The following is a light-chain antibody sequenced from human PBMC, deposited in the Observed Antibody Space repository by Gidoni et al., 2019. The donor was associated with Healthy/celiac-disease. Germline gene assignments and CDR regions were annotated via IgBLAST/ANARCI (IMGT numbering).Light chain of an antibody. V-gene: IGKV1-39*01. CDR1: PSISSY. Sequence: DIQMTQSPSSLSASVGDRVTITCRASPSISSYLNWYQQKPGKAPKLLIYAASSLQSGVPSRFSGSGSGTDFTLTISSLQPEDFATYYCQQSYSTPRTFXXXTKVEIK. CDR2: AAS. CDR3: QQSYSTPRT. J-gene: IGKJ1*01.